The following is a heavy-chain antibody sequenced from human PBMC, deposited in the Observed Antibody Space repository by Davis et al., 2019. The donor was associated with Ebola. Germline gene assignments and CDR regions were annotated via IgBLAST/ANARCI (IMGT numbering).Heavy chain of an antibody. CDR3: ARADDYSNYGWFDP. CDR1: GGSFSGYY. V-gene: IGHV4-34*01. Sequence: MPSETLSLTCAVYGGSFSGYYWSWIRQPPGKGLEWIGEINHSGSTNYNPSLKSRVTISVDTSKNQFSLKLSSVTAADTAVYYCARADDYSNYGWFDPWGQGTLVTVSS. CDR2: INHSGST. D-gene: IGHD4-11*01. J-gene: IGHJ5*02.